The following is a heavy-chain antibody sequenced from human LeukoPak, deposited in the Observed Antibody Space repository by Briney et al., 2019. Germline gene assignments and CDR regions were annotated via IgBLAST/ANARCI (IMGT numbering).Heavy chain of an antibody. CDR2: IYSGGST. V-gene: IGHV3-53*01. J-gene: IGHJ5*02. CDR1: GFTDSSNY. CDR3: ARDHGSGDSSGYYANWFDP. Sequence: PGGSLRLSCAASGFTDSSNYMSWVRQAPGRGLEWVSVIYSGGSTYYADSVKGRFAISRDNSKNTLYLQMNSLRAEDTAVYYCARDHGSGDSSGYYANWFDPWGQGTLVTVSS. D-gene: IGHD3-22*01.